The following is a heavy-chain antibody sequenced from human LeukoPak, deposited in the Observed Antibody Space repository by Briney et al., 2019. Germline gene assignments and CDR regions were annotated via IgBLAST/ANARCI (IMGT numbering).Heavy chain of an antibody. Sequence: SETLSLTCAVSGGSISSGGYSWSWIRQPPGKGLEWIGYIFHSGSTYYNPSLKSRVTISVDRSKNQFSLKLSSVTAADTAVYYCARAEVMNAFDIWGQGTMVTVFS. CDR3: ARAEVMNAFDI. J-gene: IGHJ3*02. D-gene: IGHD3-16*01. CDR1: GGSISSGGYS. CDR2: IFHSGST. V-gene: IGHV4-30-2*01.